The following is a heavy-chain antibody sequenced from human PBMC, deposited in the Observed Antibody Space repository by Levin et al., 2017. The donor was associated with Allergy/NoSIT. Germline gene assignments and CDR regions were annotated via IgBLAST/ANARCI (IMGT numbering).Heavy chain of an antibody. V-gene: IGHV4-59*01. J-gene: IGHJ3*01. CDR2: ISNSGRT. CDR1: GGSISNYY. CDR3: AKNYGSGSEADAFDV. Sequence: SETLSLTCTVSGGSISNYYWSWIRQPPGKGLEWIGYISNSGRTNYNPSLKSRLTISVDTSRNQVFLKLTSLTTADTAVYYCAKNYGSGSEADAFDVWGQGTFVTVSS. D-gene: IGHD3-10*01.